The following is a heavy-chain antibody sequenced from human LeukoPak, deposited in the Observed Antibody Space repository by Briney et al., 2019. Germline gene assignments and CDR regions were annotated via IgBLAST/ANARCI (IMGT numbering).Heavy chain of an antibody. V-gene: IGHV5-51*01. CDR3: ARHRDTAMDHFDY. Sequence: GESLKISCRGSGYSFTSYWIGWVRQMPGKGLEWMGIIYPGDSDTRYSPSFQGQVTISADKSISTAYLQWSSLKASDTAMYYCARHRDTAMDHFDYWGQGTLVTVSS. CDR1: GYSFTSYW. CDR2: IYPGDSDT. J-gene: IGHJ4*02. D-gene: IGHD5-18*01.